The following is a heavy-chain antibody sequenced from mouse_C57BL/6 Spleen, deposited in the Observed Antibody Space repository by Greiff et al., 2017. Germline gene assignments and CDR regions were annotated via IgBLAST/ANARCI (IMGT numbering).Heavy chain of an antibody. J-gene: IGHJ4*01. CDR2: IYPRSGNT. CDR1: GYTFTSYG. Sequence: QVQLQQSGAELARPGASVKLSCKASGYTFTSYGISWVKQRTGQGLEWIGEIYPRSGNTYYNEKFKGKATLTADKSSSTAYMELRSLTSEDSAVYFCARRAEDYYGSRSGAMDYWGQGTSVTVSS. V-gene: IGHV1-81*01. CDR3: ARRAEDYYGSRSGAMDY. D-gene: IGHD1-1*01.